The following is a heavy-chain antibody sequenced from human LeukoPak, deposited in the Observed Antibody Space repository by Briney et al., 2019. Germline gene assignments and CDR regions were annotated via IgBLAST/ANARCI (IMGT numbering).Heavy chain of an antibody. J-gene: IGHJ4*02. Sequence: PSETLSLTCTVSGGSISSYYWSWIRQPAGKGLEWIGRIYTSGSTNYNPSLKSRVTMSVDTSKNQFSLKLSSVTAADTAVYYCAREGLSITIYYFDYWGQGTLVTVSS. CDR1: GGSISSYY. CDR2: IYTSGST. CDR3: AREGLSITIYYFDY. V-gene: IGHV4-4*07. D-gene: IGHD3-3*01.